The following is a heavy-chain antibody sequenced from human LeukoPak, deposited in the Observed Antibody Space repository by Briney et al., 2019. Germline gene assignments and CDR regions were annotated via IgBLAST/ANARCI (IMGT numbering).Heavy chain of an antibody. J-gene: IGHJ5*02. D-gene: IGHD2-2*01. Sequence: SETLSLTCAVYGGSFSGYYWSWIRQHPGKGLEWIGYIYYSGSTYYNPSLKSRVTISVDTSKNQFSLKLSSVTAADTAVYYCARVRAPLGYCSSTSCYLGFDPWGQGTLVTVSS. CDR1: GGSFSGYY. CDR3: ARVRAPLGYCSSTSCYLGFDP. CDR2: IYYSGST. V-gene: IGHV4-31*11.